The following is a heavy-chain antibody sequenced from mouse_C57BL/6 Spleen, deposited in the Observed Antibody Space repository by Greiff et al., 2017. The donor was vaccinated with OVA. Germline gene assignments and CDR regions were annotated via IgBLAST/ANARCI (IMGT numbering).Heavy chain of an antibody. V-gene: IGHV1-64*01. CDR3: AREDSNYGGLAY. CDR1: GYTFTSYW. D-gene: IGHD2-5*01. CDR2: IHPNSGST. J-gene: IGHJ3*01. Sequence: VKLQESGAELVKPGASVKLSCKASGYTFTSYWMHWVKQRPGQGLEWIGMIHPNSGSTNYNEKFKSKATLTVDKSSSTAYMQLSSLTSEDSAVYYCAREDSNYGGLAYWGQGTLVTVSA.